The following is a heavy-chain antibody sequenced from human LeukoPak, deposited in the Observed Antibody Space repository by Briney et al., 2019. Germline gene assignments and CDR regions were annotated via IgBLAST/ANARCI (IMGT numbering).Heavy chain of an antibody. D-gene: IGHD6-13*01. J-gene: IGHJ4*02. Sequence: QPGGSLRLSCAASGFTFSRYWMHWVRQAPGKGLMWVSHIHTDGTNTTYADSVKGRFTISRDNAKNTLYLQMNSLRAEDTAVYYCARDHIAAAGTDYWGQGTLVTVSS. CDR3: ARDHIAAAGTDY. CDR1: GFTFSRYW. CDR2: IHTDGTNT. V-gene: IGHV3-74*01.